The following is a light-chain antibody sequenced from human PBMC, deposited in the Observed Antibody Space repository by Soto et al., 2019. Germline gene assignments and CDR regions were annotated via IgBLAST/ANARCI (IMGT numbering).Light chain of an antibody. CDR3: QQHNYYLT. CDR2: DVS. J-gene: IGKJ1*01. V-gene: IGKV1-5*01. CDR1: QSINGR. Sequence: DIQMTQSPSTLSASVGDRVTITCRARQSINGRLAWYQQRPGQAPNLLIYDVSTLETGVPSRFSGSGSETEILLTISLLQSDDFATYYCQQHNYYLTFGPGTKVEIK.